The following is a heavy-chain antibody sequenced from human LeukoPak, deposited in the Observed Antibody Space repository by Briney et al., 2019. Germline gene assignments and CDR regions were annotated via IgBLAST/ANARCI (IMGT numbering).Heavy chain of an antibody. J-gene: IGHJ4*02. Sequence: GGSLRLSCAASGFTFSNYWMHWVRQAPGKGLVWVSRINHDGSSTPYADSVKGRFTISRDNVKNTLYLQMNSLRVEDTAVYYCARDGASTVDSDYWGQGTLVSVSS. D-gene: IGHD4-23*01. CDR1: GFTFSNYW. CDR3: ARDGASTVDSDY. CDR2: INHDGSST. V-gene: IGHV3-74*01.